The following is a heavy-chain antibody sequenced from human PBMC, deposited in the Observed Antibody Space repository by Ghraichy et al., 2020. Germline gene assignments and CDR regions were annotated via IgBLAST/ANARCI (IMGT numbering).Heavy chain of an antibody. V-gene: IGHV4-30-4*01. CDR3: ARGRYYYENSGFYYDDP. D-gene: IGHD3-22*01. Sequence: SETLSLTCTVSGGSISSGDYYWSWIRQPPGEGLEWLGYIYYFSGSTDYNPSLKSRVTISVDTSKNQFSLNLRSVTAADTAVYYCARGRYYYENSGFYYDDPWGQGTLVTVSS. J-gene: IGHJ5*02. CDR2: IYYFSGST. CDR1: GGSISSGDYY.